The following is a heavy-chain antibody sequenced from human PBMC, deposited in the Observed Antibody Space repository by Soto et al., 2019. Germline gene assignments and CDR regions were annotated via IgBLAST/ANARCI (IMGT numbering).Heavy chain of an antibody. J-gene: IGHJ3*02. CDR3: ARARVGKKYAFDI. CDR2: IKQDGSEK. Sequence: GGSLRLSCAASGFTFSSYCMSWVRQAPGKGLEWVAYIKQDGSEKYYVDSVKGRFTISRDNAKNSLYLQMNSLRAEDTAVYKGARARVGKKYAFDIWGQGTMVTVSS. CDR1: GFTFSSYC. D-gene: IGHD1-26*01. V-gene: IGHV3-7*03.